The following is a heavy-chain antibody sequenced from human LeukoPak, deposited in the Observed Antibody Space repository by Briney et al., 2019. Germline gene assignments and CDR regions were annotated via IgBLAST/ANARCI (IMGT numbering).Heavy chain of an antibody. CDR2: IYYSGST. V-gene: IGHV4-39*01. CDR3: ARLGPFVVVPAAPFDY. CDR1: GGSISSNSYY. J-gene: IGHJ4*02. D-gene: IGHD2-2*01. Sequence: SETLSLTCAVSGGSISSNSYYWGWIRQPPGKGLEWIGSIYYSGSTYYNPSLKSRVTISVDTSKNQFSLKLSSVTAADTAVYYCARLGPFVVVPAAPFDYWGQGTLVTVSS.